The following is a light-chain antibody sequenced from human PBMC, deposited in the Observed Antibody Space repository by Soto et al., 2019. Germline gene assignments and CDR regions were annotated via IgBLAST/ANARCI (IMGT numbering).Light chain of an antibody. Sequence: EIVMTQSPATLSVSPGERATLSCRASQSVSNNLAWYQQKPGQAPRLLLYGASTRAAGLPARFSGSGSGTEFTLTISSLQSEDVALFYCQQYNAWPLTFGGGTKVDIK. CDR3: QQYNAWPLT. CDR1: QSVSNN. V-gene: IGKV3-15*01. J-gene: IGKJ4*01. CDR2: GAS.